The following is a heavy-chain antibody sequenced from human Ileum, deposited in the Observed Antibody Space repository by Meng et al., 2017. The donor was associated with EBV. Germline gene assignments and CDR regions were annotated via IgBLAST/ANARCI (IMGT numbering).Heavy chain of an antibody. CDR2: ISGSGRTT. CDR3: ARMSSVALPAAIDF. Sequence: EVQLVESGGGAVQRGGSLMRSCAASGFTFNNYAMTWVRQAPGKGLEYVSGISGSGRTTDYADSVKGRFTMSRDNSKSTHYLQLNSLRAEDTAVYFCARMSSVALPAAIDFWGQVTLVTVSS. D-gene: IGHD2-2*01. CDR1: GFTFNNYA. V-gene: IGHV3-23*04. J-gene: IGHJ4*02.